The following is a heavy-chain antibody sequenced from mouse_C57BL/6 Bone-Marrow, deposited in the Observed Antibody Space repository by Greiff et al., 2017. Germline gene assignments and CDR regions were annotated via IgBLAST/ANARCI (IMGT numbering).Heavy chain of an antibody. CDR2: ISSGRSTI. D-gene: IGHD1-1*01. CDR1: GFTFSDYG. CDR3: ARDYYGSSFLFDY. J-gene: IGHJ2*01. V-gene: IGHV5-17*01. Sequence: EVMLVESGGGLVKPGGSLKLSCAASGFTFSDYGMHWVRQAPEKGLAWVAYISSGRSTIHYADTVKGRFTISRDNAKNTLFLQMTSLRSEDTAMYYCARDYYGSSFLFDYWGQGTTRTVSS.